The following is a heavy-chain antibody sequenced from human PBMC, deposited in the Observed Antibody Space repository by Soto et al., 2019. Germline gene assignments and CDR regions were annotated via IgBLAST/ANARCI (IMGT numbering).Heavy chain of an antibody. D-gene: IGHD5-18*01. CDR3: ARDRISVDTAMALQTSYGMDV. V-gene: IGHV3-11*06. Sequence: GGSLRLSCAASGFTFSGYYMSWIRQAPGKGLEWVSYISSSSSYTNYADSVKGRFTISRDNAKNSLYLQMNSLRAEDTAVYYCARDRISVDTAMALQTSYGMDVWGQGTTVTVSS. CDR2: ISSSSSYT. J-gene: IGHJ6*02. CDR1: GFTFSGYY.